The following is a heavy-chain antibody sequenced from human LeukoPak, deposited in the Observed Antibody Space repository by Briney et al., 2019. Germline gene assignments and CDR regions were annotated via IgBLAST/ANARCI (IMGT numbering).Heavy chain of an antibody. V-gene: IGHV4-59*01. Sequence: PSETLSLTCTVSGGSMNNYYWSWIRQPPGKGLEWIGYIYYSGTTNYNPSLKSRVTISVDTSKNQFSLKLSSVTAADTAVYYCARVRTNHFPSFDFWGQGSLVTVSS. CDR3: ARVRTNHFPSFDF. CDR1: GGSMNNYY. CDR2: IYYSGTT. J-gene: IGHJ4*02. D-gene: IGHD1-1*01.